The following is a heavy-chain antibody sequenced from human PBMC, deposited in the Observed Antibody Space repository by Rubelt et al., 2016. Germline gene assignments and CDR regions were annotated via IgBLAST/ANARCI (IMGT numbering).Heavy chain of an antibody. CDR2: IYYSGST. Sequence: QVQLQESGPGLVKPSETLSLTCTVSGGSISSYYWSWIRQPPGQGLEWIGDIYYSGSTNYNPSLKSRVHKSVDTSKNQFSLKLSSVTAADTAVYYCARSAWIPHYFDYWGQGTLVTVSS. CDR3: ARSAWIPHYFDY. V-gene: IGHV4-59*01. CDR1: GGSISSYY. J-gene: IGHJ4*02. D-gene: IGHD5-12*01.